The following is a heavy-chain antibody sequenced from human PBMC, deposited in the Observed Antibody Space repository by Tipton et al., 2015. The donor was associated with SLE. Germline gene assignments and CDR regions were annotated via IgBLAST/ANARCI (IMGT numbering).Heavy chain of an antibody. CDR1: GFTVSHNY. D-gene: IGHD3-10*01. J-gene: IGHJ4*02. V-gene: IGHV3-66*01. CDR2: IYSGGKT. Sequence: SLRLSCVTSGFTVSHNYMIWVRQAPGRGLEWVSIIYSGGKTDYADSVKGRFTVSSDNSMNTLYLQMDNLRDGDTAVYYCARGEWFRESAIFDFWGQGTLVTVSS. CDR3: ARGEWFRESAIFDF.